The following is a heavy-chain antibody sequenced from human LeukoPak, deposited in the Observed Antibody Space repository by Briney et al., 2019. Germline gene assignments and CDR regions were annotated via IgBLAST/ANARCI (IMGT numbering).Heavy chain of an antibody. V-gene: IGHV4-39*07. D-gene: IGHD1-26*01. CDR3: ARDRDGAIMDV. Sequence: PSETLSLTCTVSGGAISSSSYYWGWIRQPPGKGLEWIGSIYYSGSTYYNPSLKSRVTISVDTSKNQFSLKLSSVTAADTAVYYCARDRDGAIMDVWGKGTTVTVSS. J-gene: IGHJ6*03. CDR1: GGAISSSSYY. CDR2: IYYSGST.